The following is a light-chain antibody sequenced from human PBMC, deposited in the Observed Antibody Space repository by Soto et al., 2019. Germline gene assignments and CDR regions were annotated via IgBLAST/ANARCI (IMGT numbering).Light chain of an antibody. CDR1: QSVSSNN. V-gene: IGKV3-20*01. J-gene: IGKJ3*01. CDR3: QQYGRSPFT. Sequence: DIVLTQSPGTLSLSPGERATLSCRARQSVSSNNLAWYQQRPGQAPRVVIYGASTRATGIPERFSGSGSGTDFTITISRLEPEDFAVYYCQQYGRSPFTFGPGTKVDIK. CDR2: GAS.